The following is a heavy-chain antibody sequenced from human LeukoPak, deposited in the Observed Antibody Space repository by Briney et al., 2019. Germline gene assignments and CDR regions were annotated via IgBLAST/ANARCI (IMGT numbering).Heavy chain of an antibody. V-gene: IGHV6-1*01. CDR2: TYYRSKWYN. CDR3: AATTYYELKSDAFDI. CDR1: GDSVSSNSAA. J-gene: IGHJ3*02. D-gene: IGHD3-22*01. Sequence: SQTLSLTCAISGDSVSSNSAAWNWIRQSPSRGLEWLGRTYYRSKWYNDYTVSVKSRITINPDTSKNQFSLQLNSVTPEDTAVYYCAATTYYELKSDAFDIWGQGTMVTVSS.